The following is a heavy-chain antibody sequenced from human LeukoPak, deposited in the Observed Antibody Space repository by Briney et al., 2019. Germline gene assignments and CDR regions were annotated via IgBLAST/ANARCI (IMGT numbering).Heavy chain of an antibody. D-gene: IGHD3-16*02. J-gene: IGHJ5*02. CDR1: GGSISSGDYY. Sequence: SETLSLTCTVSGGSISSGDYYWSWIRQPPGKGLEWIGYIYYSGSTYYNPSLKSRVTISVDTSKNQFSLKLSSVTAADTAVYYCARAAYGGDYVWGSYRHRWFDPWGQGTLVTVSS. V-gene: IGHV4-30-4*01. CDR3: ARAAYGGDYVWGSYRHRWFDP. CDR2: IYYSGST.